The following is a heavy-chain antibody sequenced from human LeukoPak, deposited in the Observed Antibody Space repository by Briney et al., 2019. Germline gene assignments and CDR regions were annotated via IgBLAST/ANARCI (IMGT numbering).Heavy chain of an antibody. CDR3: ARPTLYSSSPYYYYGMDV. CDR1: GGTFSSYA. V-gene: IGHV1-69*13. J-gene: IGHJ6*02. D-gene: IGHD6-6*01. Sequence: GASVKVSCKASGGTFSSYAISWVRQAPGQGLEWMGGIIPIFGTANYAQKFQGRVTITADESTSTAYMELSSLRSEDTAVYYCARPTLYSSSPYYYYGMDVWGQGTTVTVSS. CDR2: IIPIFGTA.